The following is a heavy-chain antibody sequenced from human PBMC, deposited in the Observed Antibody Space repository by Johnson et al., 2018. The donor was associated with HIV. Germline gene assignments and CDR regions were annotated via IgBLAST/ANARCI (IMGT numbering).Heavy chain of an antibody. D-gene: IGHD3-10*01. CDR1: GFTVSNNY. V-gene: IGHV3-20*04. CDR2: INWNGGST. Sequence: VQLVESGGDLVQPGGSLRLSCAASGFTVSNNYVSWVRQAPGKGLEWVSGINWNGGSTGYADSVKGRFTISRDNAKNSLYLQMNSLRAEDTALYYCARGEGRGAFDIWGQGTMVTVSS. CDR3: ARGEGRGAFDI. J-gene: IGHJ3*02.